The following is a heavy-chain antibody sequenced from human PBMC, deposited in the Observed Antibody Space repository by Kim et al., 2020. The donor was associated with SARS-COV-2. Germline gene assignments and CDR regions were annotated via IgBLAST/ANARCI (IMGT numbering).Heavy chain of an antibody. CDR3: ARFAAASRSTDY. D-gene: IGHD6-25*01. Sequence: TEYAVSVTGRMTINVDTSTNQFSLQLNSVTPEDTAVYYCARFAAASRSTDYWGQGTLVTVSS. CDR2: T. J-gene: IGHJ4*02. V-gene: IGHV6-1*01.